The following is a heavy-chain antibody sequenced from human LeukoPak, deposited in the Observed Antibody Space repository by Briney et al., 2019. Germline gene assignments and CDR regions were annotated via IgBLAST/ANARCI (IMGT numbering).Heavy chain of an antibody. Sequence: SETLSLTCAVYGGSFNAYYWTWIRQPPGKGLEWIGEIDHSGSTNYNPSLKSRVIISVDTSKNQFSLKLSSVTAADTAIYYCARDGRAGSLFAYWGQGTLVTVSS. CDR2: IDHSGST. D-gene: IGHD6-19*01. CDR3: ARDGRAGSLFAY. J-gene: IGHJ4*02. V-gene: IGHV4-34*01. CDR1: GGSFNAYY.